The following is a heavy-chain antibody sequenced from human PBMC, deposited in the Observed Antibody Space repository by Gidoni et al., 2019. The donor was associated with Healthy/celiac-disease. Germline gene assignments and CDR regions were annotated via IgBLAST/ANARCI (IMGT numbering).Heavy chain of an antibody. V-gene: IGHV3-9*01. Sequence: EVQLVESGGGLVQPGRSLRLSCAASGFPFDDYAMHWVRQSPGKGLEWVSGISWNSGSIGYADSVKGRFTISRDNAKNSLYLQMNSLRAEDTALYYCAKDLSAIVVQPDAFDIWGQGTMVTVSS. CDR2: ISWNSGSI. J-gene: IGHJ3*02. CDR3: AKDLSAIVVQPDAFDI. D-gene: IGHD2-21*02. CDR1: GFPFDDYA.